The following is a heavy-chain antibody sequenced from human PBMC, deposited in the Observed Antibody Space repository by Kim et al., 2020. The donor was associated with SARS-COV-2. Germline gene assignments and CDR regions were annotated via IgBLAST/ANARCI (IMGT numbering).Heavy chain of an antibody. CDR2: IYYSGST. V-gene: IGHV4-39*01. Sequence: SETLSLTCTVSGGSISSSSYYWGWIRQPPGKGLEWIGSIYYSGSTYYNPSLKSRVTISVDTSKNQFSLKLSSVTAADTAVYYCARHRGGSGSYYTGTYYYYGMDVWGQGTTVTVSS. CDR1: GGSISSSSYY. CDR3: ARHRGGSGSYYTGTYYYYGMDV. D-gene: IGHD3-10*01. J-gene: IGHJ6*02.